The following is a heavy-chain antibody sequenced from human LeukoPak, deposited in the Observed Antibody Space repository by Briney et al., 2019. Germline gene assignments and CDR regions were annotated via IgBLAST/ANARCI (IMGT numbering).Heavy chain of an antibody. CDR1: GGSISSSSYY. V-gene: IGHV4-39*01. CDR2: IYYSGST. CDR3: ARRNYYDSSGYYFDY. J-gene: IGHJ4*02. D-gene: IGHD3-22*01. Sequence: SETLSLPLTVSGGSISSSSYYWGWIRQPPGKGLEWIGSIYYSGSTYYNPSLKSRVTISVDTSKNQFSLKLSSVTAADTAVYYCARRNYYDSSGYYFDYWGQGTLVTVSS.